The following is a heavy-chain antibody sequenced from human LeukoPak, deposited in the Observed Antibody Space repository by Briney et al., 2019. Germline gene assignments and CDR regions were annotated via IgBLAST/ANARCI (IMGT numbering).Heavy chain of an antibody. CDR1: GFTFSSYA. D-gene: IGHD3-22*01. CDR2: ISSNGGST. J-gene: IGHJ4*02. CDR3: VKARDSSGYYYFDY. V-gene: IGHV3-64D*09. Sequence: GGSLRLSCSASGFTFSSYATHWVRQAPGKGLEYVSAISSNGGSTYYADSVKGRFTISRDNSKNTLYLQMSSLRAEDTAVYYCVKARDSSGYYYFDYWGQGTPVTVSS.